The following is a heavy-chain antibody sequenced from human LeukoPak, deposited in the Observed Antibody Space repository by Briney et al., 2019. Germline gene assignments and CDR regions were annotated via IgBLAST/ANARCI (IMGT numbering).Heavy chain of an antibody. CDR3: ARGVLGYYYFDL. Sequence: SETLSLTCAIYGGSFSGYYWSWLRQPPGKGLEWIGEIHHSGSTSYKPSLKSRGTISGDSSKNQFSLKLSSVTAADTAVYYCARGVLGYYYFDLWGRGTLVTVSS. J-gene: IGHJ2*01. CDR2: IHHSGST. D-gene: IGHD3-16*01. V-gene: IGHV4-34*01. CDR1: GGSFSGYY.